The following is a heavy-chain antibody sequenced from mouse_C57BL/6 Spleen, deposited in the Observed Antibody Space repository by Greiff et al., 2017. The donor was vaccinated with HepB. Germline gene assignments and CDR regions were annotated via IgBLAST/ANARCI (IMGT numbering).Heavy chain of an antibody. J-gene: IGHJ3*01. CDR1: GFTFSSYA. V-gene: IGHV5-4*01. Sequence: EVHLVESGGGLVKPGGSLKLSCAASGFTFSSYAMSWVRQTPEKRLEWVATISDGGSYTYYPDNVKGRFTISRDNAKNNLYLQMSHLKSEDTAMYYCARDRYSNFGWFAYWGQGTLVTVSA. CDR2: ISDGGSYT. D-gene: IGHD2-5*01. CDR3: ARDRYSNFGWFAY.